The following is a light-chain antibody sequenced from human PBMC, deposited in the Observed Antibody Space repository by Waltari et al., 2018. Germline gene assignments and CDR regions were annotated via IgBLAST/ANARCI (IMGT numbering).Light chain of an antibody. J-gene: IGLJ7*01. V-gene: IGLV1-51*02. CDR1: RSKSGNNY. Sequence: QSVLTQPPSVSAAPGQRVTISCSGGRSKSGNNYVSWYRQFPGTAPKLLIYENTERPSGIPGRFSGSKSGTSATLDITGLQAGDEADYYCGTWDSSLSGAVFGGGTHLTVL. CDR3: GTWDSSLSGAV. CDR2: ENT.